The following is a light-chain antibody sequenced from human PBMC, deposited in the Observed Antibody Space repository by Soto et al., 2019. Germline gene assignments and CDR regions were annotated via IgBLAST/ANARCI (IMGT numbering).Light chain of an antibody. CDR1: SSNVGSYNL. J-gene: IGLJ2*01. Sequence: QSALTQPASVSGSPGQSITISCTGTSSNVGSYNLVSWYQHHPGKAPKLMIYEGSKRPSGVSDRFSGSKSGNTVSLTISGLQTEDEAEYYCCSYGGSSTLEFGGGTKLTVL. CDR2: EGS. V-gene: IGLV2-23*01. CDR3: CSYGGSSTLE.